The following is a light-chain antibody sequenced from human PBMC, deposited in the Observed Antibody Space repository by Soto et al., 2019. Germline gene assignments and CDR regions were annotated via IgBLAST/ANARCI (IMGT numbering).Light chain of an antibody. V-gene: IGKV3-11*01. Sequence: DIEMTQSPPILSVSPGEGATLSCRASQSVSSYLAWYQQKPGQAPRLLIYNASNRATGIPARFSGSGSGTDFTLTISSLEPEDFAVYYCQQRSNWPSITFGQGTRLEIK. CDR3: QQRSNWPSIT. CDR2: NAS. J-gene: IGKJ5*01. CDR1: QSVSSY.